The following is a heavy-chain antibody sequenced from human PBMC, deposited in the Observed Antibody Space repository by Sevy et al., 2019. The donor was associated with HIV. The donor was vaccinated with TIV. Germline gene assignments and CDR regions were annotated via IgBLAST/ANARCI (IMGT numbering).Heavy chain of an antibody. CDR3: TTLPPYCTNGVCYVEYYYYGMDV. CDR2: IKSKTDGGTT. J-gene: IGHJ6*02. Sequence: GGSLRLSCAASGFTFSNAWMSWVRQAPGKGLEWVGRIKSKTDGGTTDYAAPVKGRFTISRDDSKNTLYLQMNSLKTKDTAVYYCTTLPPYCTNGVCYVEYYYYGMDVWGQGTTVTVSS. D-gene: IGHD2-8*01. CDR1: GFTFSNAW. V-gene: IGHV3-15*01.